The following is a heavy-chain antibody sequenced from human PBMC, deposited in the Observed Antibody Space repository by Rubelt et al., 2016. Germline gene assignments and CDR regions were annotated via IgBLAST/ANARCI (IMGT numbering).Heavy chain of an antibody. CDR3: ARRDGYNWDDAFDI. V-gene: IGHV1-18*01. CDR1: GYTFTSYG. CDR2: ISAYNGNT. J-gene: IGHJ3*02. D-gene: IGHD5-24*01. Sequence: QVQLVQSGAEVKKPGASVKVSCKASGYTFTSYGISWVRQAPGQGLEWMGWISAYNGNTNYAQKRQGRVTMTTDTSTGTAYMELRSLRSDDTAGYYCARRDGYNWDDAFDIWGQGTMVTVSS.